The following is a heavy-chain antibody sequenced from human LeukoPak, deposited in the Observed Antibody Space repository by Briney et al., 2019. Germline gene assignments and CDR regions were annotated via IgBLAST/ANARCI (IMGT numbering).Heavy chain of an antibody. CDR1: GFTFSSYG. Sequence: GGSLRLSRAASGFTFSSYGMNWVRQAPGKGLEWVAFITYDGSDKYYEDSVKGRITISRDNSMNTLYLQMNSLRTEDTAVYYCAKSRGYNYGVDALNIWGQGTMVTVSS. CDR2: ITYDGSDK. CDR3: AKSRGYNYGVDALNI. D-gene: IGHD5-18*01. J-gene: IGHJ3*02. V-gene: IGHV3-30*02.